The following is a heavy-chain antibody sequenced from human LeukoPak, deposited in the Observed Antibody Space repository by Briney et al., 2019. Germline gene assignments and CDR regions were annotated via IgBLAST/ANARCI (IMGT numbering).Heavy chain of an antibody. CDR3: ARGPITTRSHFDY. Sequence: ASVKVSCKASGGTFSSYAISWVRQAPGQGLEWMGGIIPIFATANYAQKFQGRVTITADESTSTAYMELSSLRSEDTAVYYCARGPITTRSHFDYWGQGTLVTVST. V-gene: IGHV1-69*13. CDR1: GGTFSSYA. CDR2: IIPIFATA. D-gene: IGHD3-22*01. J-gene: IGHJ4*02.